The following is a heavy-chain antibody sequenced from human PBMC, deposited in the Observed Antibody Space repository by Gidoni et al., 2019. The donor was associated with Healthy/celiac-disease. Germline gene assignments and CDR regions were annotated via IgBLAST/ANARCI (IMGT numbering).Heavy chain of an antibody. CDR2: IGTAGDT. J-gene: IGHJ4*02. D-gene: IGHD3-16*02. V-gene: IGHV3-13*01. CDR3: ARGRDMITFGGVIVRSYFDY. CDR1: GFTFSSYD. Sequence: EVQLVESGGGLVQPGGSLSLSCAASGFTFSSYDIHWVRQATGKGLEWVSAIGTAGDTYYPGSVKGRFTISRENAKNSLYLQMNSLRAGDTAVYYCARGRDMITFGGVIVRSYFDYWGQGTLVTVSS.